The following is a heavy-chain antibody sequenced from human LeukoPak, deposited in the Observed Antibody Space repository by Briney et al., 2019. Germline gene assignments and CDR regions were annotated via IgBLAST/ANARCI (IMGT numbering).Heavy chain of an antibody. CDR2: SSSSSYI. CDR3: ARDSIAAGGIRWFDP. Sequence: GGSLRLSCAASGFTFSTNTMNWVRQTPGKGLEWVSSSSSSSYIYYADSVRGRFTISRDNAKNSLHLQMNSLRAEDTAIYYCARDSIAAGGIRWFDPWGQGTLVTVSS. J-gene: IGHJ5*02. D-gene: IGHD6-13*01. V-gene: IGHV3-21*04. CDR1: GFTFSTNT.